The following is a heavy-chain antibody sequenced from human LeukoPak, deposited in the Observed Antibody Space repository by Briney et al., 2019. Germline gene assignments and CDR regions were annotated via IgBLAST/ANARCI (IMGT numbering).Heavy chain of an antibody. CDR3: ARDSEDGYSYGLSDY. Sequence: NPGRSLKLSCAASGFTFSSYGMHWVRQAPGKGLEWVSSISSSSSYIYYADSVKGRFTISRDNAKNSLYLQMNSLRAEDTAVYYCARDSEDGYSYGLSDYWGQGTLVTVSS. CDR2: ISSSSSYI. D-gene: IGHD5-18*01. J-gene: IGHJ4*02. V-gene: IGHV3-21*01. CDR1: GFTFSSYG.